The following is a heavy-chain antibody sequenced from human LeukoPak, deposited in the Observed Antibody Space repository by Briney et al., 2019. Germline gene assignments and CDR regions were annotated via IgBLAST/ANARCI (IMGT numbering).Heavy chain of an antibody. CDR2: TYYRSKCIN. D-gene: IGHD1-26*01. V-gene: IGHV6-1*01. CDR1: GDSVSSSSAA. CDR3: ARFLDGATTAFDF. J-gene: IGHJ4*02. Sequence: SQTLSLTCAISGDSVSSSSAAWNWIRQSPARGLEWLGRTYYRSKCINDYALSMKSRITINPDTSKNQFSLQLNSVTPEDTAVYYCARFLDGATTAFDFWGQGTLVTVSS.